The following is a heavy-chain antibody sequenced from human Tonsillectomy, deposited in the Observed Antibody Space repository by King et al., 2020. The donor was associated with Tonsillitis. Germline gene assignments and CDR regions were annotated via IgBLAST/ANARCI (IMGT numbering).Heavy chain of an antibody. CDR3: ANYGIHAYFDC. CDR1: GFTFTNYA. D-gene: IGHD4-17*01. V-gene: IGHV3-23*04. CDR2: ISTSGGST. Sequence: VQLVESGGGLVQPGGSLRLSCAASGFTFTNYAMSWVRQAPGKGLEWVSAISTSGGSTYYADSVKGRFTISRDNSKNTLYLQMSSLRAEDTAVYYCANYGIHAYFDCWGQGTLVTVSS. J-gene: IGHJ4*02.